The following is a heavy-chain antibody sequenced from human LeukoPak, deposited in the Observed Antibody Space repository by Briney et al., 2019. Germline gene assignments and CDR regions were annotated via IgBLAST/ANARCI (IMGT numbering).Heavy chain of an antibody. CDR2: IYTSGST. V-gene: IGHV4-4*07. D-gene: IGHD6-13*01. CDR3: ARETDGGSGSWYPGCFDY. Sequence: SETLSLTCTVSGGSISSYYWSWIRQPAGKGLEWIGRIYTSGSTNYNPSLKSRVTMSVDTSKNQSSLKLSSVTAADTAVYYCARETDGGSGSWYPGCFDYWGQGTLVTVSS. CDR1: GGSISSYY. J-gene: IGHJ4*02.